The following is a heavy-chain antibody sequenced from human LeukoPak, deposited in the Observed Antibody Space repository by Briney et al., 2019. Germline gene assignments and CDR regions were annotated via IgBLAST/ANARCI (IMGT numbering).Heavy chain of an antibody. Sequence: SETLSLTCAVSGYSISSGYYWGWIRQPPGKGLEWIGNIYHSGSTYYNPSLKSRVTISVDTSKNQFSLKLNSVTAADTAVYYCARHSIAAGGRHWFDPWGQGTLVTVCS. CDR3: ARHSIAAGGRHWFDP. V-gene: IGHV4-38-2*01. J-gene: IGHJ5*02. CDR1: GYSISSGYY. CDR2: IYHSGST. D-gene: IGHD6-13*01.